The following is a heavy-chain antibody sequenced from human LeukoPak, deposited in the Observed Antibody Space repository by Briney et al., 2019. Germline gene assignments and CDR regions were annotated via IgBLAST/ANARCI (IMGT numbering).Heavy chain of an antibody. J-gene: IGHJ3*02. V-gene: IGHV3-74*01. Sequence: PGGSLRLPCAASGFTFSSYWMHWVRQAPGKGLVWVSRINTDGSATTNADSVRGRFTISRNNAKNALYLQMNSLRVEDTAVYYCARTATAPYAFDIWGLGTMVTVSS. CDR3: ARTATAPYAFDI. D-gene: IGHD5-24*01. CDR1: GFTFSSYW. CDR2: INTDGSAT.